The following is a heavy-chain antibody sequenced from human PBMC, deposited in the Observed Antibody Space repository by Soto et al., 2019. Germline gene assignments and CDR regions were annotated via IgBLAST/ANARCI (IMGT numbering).Heavy chain of an antibody. CDR1: GFTFISYS. Sequence: WGSLRLSCAASGFTFISYSMNFVRQSPLKGLEWVSSISSSSSYIYYADSVKGRFTISRDNAKNSLYLQMNSLRAEDTAVYYCARDPVDIVVVPAAPRYYYYGMDVWGQGTTVTVSS. D-gene: IGHD2-2*03. V-gene: IGHV3-21*01. CDR2: ISSSSSYI. CDR3: ARDPVDIVVVPAAPRYYYYGMDV. J-gene: IGHJ6*02.